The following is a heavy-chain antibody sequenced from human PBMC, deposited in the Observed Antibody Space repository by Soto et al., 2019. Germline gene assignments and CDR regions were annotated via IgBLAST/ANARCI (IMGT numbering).Heavy chain of an antibody. Sequence: PSETLSLTCTVSGGSISNYYWSWIREPPGKGLEWIGYIYYSGTTNYNPSLKSRVTISVDTSKNQFSLKLSSVTAADTAVYYCARGKTAAGKAIYYYFGMDVWGQGTTVTSP. CDR1: GGSISNYY. CDR2: IYYSGTT. V-gene: IGHV4-59*01. D-gene: IGHD6-13*01. J-gene: IGHJ6*02. CDR3: ARGKTAAGKAIYYYFGMDV.